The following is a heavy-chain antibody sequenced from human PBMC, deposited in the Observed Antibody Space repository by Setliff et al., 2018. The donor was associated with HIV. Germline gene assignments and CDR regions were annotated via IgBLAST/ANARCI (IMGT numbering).Heavy chain of an antibody. Sequence: GGSLRLSCAASGFIVSSFWMNWVRQAPGKGLEWVSVIYSDGRTFYADSVKGRFTISRDDSKNTLYLQMNSLRVDDTAAYYCAKGVKWLHPWGQGILVTVSS. D-gene: IGHD3-16*01. CDR3: AKGVKWLHP. CDR2: IYSDGRT. J-gene: IGHJ5*02. CDR1: GFIVSSFW. V-gene: IGHV3-53*01.